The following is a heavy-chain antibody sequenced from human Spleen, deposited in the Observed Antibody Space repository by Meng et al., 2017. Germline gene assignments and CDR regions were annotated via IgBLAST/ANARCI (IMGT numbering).Heavy chain of an antibody. CDR1: GYSFSNHW. J-gene: IGHJ4*02. V-gene: IGHV5-51*01. CDR2: IYPGDSDT. CDR3: ARVIRGIGDY. D-gene: IGHD2/OR15-2a*01. Sequence: KVSCKGSGYSFSNHWIGWVRQMPGKGLEWMGNIYPGDSDTRYSPSFQGQVTISADKSITTAYLQWSSLQASDTAIYYCARVIRGIGDYWGQGTLVTVSS.